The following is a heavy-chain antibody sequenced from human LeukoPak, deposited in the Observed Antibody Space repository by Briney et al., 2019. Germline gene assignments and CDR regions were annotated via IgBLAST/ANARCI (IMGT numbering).Heavy chain of an antibody. D-gene: IGHD6-19*01. Sequence: RGSLRLSCAASGFTFSNYAMHWVRQAPGKGLEYVSAISSSGGATYYAKSVKGRFIISRDNSKDTLYLQMGSLRVDDMAVCYCASRTSGWYYDYWGQGPLVTVSS. V-gene: IGHV3-64*01. J-gene: IGHJ4*02. CDR2: ISSSGGAT. CDR3: ASRTSGWYYDY. CDR1: GFTFSNYA.